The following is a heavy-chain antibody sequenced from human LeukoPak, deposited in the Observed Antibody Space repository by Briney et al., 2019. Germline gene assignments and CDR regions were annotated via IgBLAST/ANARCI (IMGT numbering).Heavy chain of an antibody. D-gene: IGHD3/OR15-3a*01. J-gene: IGHJ6*03. Sequence: ASVKVSCKASGYIFTQYGICWVRQAPGQGLEWMASISTYTGDTNNAQNFQGRVTMTTDTFTSTAYMELRGLRSDDTAVYYCARRTGYNYYYMDVWGQGTTVTVSS. CDR2: ISTYTGDT. CDR1: GYIFTQYG. V-gene: IGHV1-18*01. CDR3: ARRTGYNYYYMDV.